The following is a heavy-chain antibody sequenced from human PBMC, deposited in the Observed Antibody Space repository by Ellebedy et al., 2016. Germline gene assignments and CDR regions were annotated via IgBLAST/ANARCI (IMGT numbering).Heavy chain of an antibody. D-gene: IGHD3-22*01. CDR1: SGSISSYY. CDR3: ARLTPHYYDSSGYYPSIYYYGMDV. CDR2: INHSGST. V-gene: IGHV4-59*08. Sequence: SETLSLTCTVSSGSISSYYWSWIRQPPGKGLEWIGEINHSGSTNYNPSLKSRVTISVDTSKNQFSMRLGSVTAADTAVYYCARLTPHYYDSSGYYPSIYYYGMDVWGQGTTVTVSS. J-gene: IGHJ6*02.